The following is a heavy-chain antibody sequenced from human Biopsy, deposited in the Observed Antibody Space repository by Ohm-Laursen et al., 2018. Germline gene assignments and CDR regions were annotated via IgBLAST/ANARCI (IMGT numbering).Heavy chain of an antibody. Sequence: PSQTLSLTCTVSGASISNNNYYWGWIRQPPGKGLEWIGSIFYRGSTHYKPSLKSRLNISVDTSKNQFSLKLNSVTAADTAVYYCARDYDTSGYYYVSWGQGTLVTVSS. CDR3: ARDYDTSGYYYVS. V-gene: IGHV4-39*01. D-gene: IGHD3-22*01. J-gene: IGHJ5*02. CDR1: GASISNNNYY. CDR2: IFYRGST.